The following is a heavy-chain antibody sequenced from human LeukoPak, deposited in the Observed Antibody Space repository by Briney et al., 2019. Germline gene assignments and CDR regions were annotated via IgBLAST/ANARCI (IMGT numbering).Heavy chain of an antibody. V-gene: IGHV1-69*13. D-gene: IGHD2-2*01. J-gene: IGHJ4*02. CDR3: ATLGYERGVFDY. CDR2: IIPIFGTA. Sequence: ASVKVSCKASGGTFSSYAISWVRQAPGQGLEWMGGIIPIFGTANYAQKFQGRVTITADESTSTAYMELSSLRSEDTAVYYCATLGYERGVFDYWGQGTLVTVSS. CDR1: GGTFSSYA.